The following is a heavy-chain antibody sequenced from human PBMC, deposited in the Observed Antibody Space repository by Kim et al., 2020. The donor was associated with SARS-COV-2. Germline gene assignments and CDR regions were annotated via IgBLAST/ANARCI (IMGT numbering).Heavy chain of an antibody. Sequence: PPLTSRVTISVDTSKNQFSLKLSSVTAADTAVYYCARIPLEVVVPAASDYWGQGTLVTVSS. CDR3: ARIPLEVVVPAASDY. J-gene: IGHJ4*02. V-gene: IGHV4-34*01. D-gene: IGHD2-2*01.